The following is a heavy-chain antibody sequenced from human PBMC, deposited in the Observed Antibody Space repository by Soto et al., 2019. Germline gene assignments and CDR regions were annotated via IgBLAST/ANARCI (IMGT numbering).Heavy chain of an antibody. CDR2: ITPMFGPP. D-gene: IGHD3-22*01. J-gene: IGHJ4*02. CDR1: GGTFSRYT. Sequence: QVQLVQSGAEVKKPGSSVKVSCKASGGTFSRYTITWVRQAPGQGLEWMGGITPMFGPPNYAQKFQGRVTITADESTSTAYMELSSLRSDDTAMYYCARDGTLYDSSAYYYLYWGQGTMVAVSP. V-gene: IGHV1-69*01. CDR3: ARDGTLYDSSAYYYLY.